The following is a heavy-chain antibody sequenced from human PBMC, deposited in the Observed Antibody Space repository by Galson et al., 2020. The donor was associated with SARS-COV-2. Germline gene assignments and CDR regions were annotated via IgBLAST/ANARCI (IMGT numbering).Heavy chain of an antibody. CDR1: GGTFSSYA. CDR2: IIPIFGAA. Sequence: SVKVSCKASGGTFSSYAISWVRQAPGQGLERMGGIIPIFGAANYAQKFQGRVTITADESTSTAYMELSSLRSEDTAVYYCARGRTYYYGSGSYYSNYYYYGMDVWGQRTTVTVSS. J-gene: IGHJ6*02. D-gene: IGHD3-10*01. V-gene: IGHV1-69*13. CDR3: ARGRTYYYGSGSYYSNYYYYGMDV.